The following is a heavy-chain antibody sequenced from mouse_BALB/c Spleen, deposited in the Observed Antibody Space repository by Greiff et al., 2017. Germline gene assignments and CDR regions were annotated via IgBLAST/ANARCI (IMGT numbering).Heavy chain of an antibody. CDR3: ARSDGYYFDY. D-gene: IGHD2-3*01. CDR1: GYAFTNYW. V-gene: IGHV1-63*01. CDR2: IYPGSGNT. Sequence: VKLMESGAELVRPGTSVKISCKASGYAFTNYWLGWVKQRPGHGLEWIGDIYPGSGNTYYNEKFKGKATLTADKSSSTAYMQLSSLTSEDSAVYFCARSDGYYFDYWGQGTTLTVSS. J-gene: IGHJ2*01.